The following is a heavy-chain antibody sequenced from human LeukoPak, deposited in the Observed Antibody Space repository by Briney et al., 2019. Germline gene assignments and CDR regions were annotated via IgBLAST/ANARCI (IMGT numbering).Heavy chain of an antibody. D-gene: IGHD6-19*01. J-gene: IGHJ3*02. Sequence: GGSLRLSCAASGFTFDDYAMHWVRQAPGKGLEWVSGISWNSGSIGYADSVKGRFTISRDNAKNSLYLQMNSLRAEDTALCYCAKDIGARGSGWYFDIWGQGTMVTVSS. V-gene: IGHV3-9*01. CDR3: AKDIGARGSGWYFDI. CDR2: ISWNSGSI. CDR1: GFTFDDYA.